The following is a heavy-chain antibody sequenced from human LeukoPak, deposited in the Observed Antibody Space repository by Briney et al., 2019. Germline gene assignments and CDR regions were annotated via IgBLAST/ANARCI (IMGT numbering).Heavy chain of an antibody. V-gene: IGHV3-53*01. Sequence: PGGSLRLSCAASGFTASSNYMSWVRQAPGKGLEWVSVIYSGGSTYYADSVKGRFTISRDNSKNTLYLQMNSLRAEDTAVYYCARGYYDFWSGTYFDYWGQGTLVTVSS. CDR1: GFTASSNY. CDR3: ARGYYDFWSGTYFDY. CDR2: IYSGGST. J-gene: IGHJ4*02. D-gene: IGHD3-3*01.